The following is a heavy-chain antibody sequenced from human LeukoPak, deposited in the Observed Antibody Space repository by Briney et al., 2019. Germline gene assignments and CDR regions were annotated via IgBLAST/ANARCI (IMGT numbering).Heavy chain of an antibody. V-gene: IGHV1-2*02. J-gene: IGHJ4*02. CDR2: INPNSGGT. Sequence: GASVKVSCKASGYTFTGYYMHWVRQAPGQGLEWMGWINPNSGGTNYAQKFQGRVTMTRDTSISTAYMELSRLRSDDTAVYYCARGVREYSSGWSLYYFDYWGQGTLVTVSS. CDR3: ARGVREYSSGWSLYYFDY. CDR1: GYTFTGYY. D-gene: IGHD6-19*01.